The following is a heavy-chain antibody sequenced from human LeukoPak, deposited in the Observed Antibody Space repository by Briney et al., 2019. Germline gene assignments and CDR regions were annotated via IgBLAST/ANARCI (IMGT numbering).Heavy chain of an antibody. CDR1: GYTFTGYY. Sequence: ASVTVSCKASGYTFTGYYMHWVRQAPGQGLEWMGWINPNSGGTNYAQKFQGRVTMTRDTSISTAYMELSRLRSDDTAVYYCARDPEYCSSTSCYPYYYYMDVWGKGTTVTASS. CDR2: INPNSGGT. CDR3: ARDPEYCSSTSCYPYYYYMDV. D-gene: IGHD2-2*01. J-gene: IGHJ6*03. V-gene: IGHV1-2*02.